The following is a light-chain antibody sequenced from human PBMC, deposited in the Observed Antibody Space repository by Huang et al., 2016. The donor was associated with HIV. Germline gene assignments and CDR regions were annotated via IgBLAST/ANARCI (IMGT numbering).Light chain of an antibody. CDR2: GAT. CDR3: QQYFNYPF. J-gene: IGKJ5*01. Sequence: AIQMTQSPSSLSASTGDRVTITCRASQNIANYLAWYQQKPGTVARLLIHGATTLHTGVPSRFSGSGSGTDFALNISCLQSEDFATYYCQQYFNYPFFGPGTRLEI. V-gene: IGKV1-8*01. CDR1: QNIANY.